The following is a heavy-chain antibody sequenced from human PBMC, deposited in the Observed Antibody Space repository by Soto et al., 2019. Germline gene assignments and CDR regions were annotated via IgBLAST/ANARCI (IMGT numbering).Heavy chain of an antibody. CDR3: AREVMYSSSWYGGIED. CDR1: GGTFSSYA. Sequence: SVKVSCKASGGTFSSYAISWVRQAPGQGLEWMGGIIPIFGTANYAQKFQGRVTITRDTSASTAYMELSSLRSEDTAVYYCAREVMYSSSWYGGIEDWGQGTLVTVSS. V-gene: IGHV1-69*05. J-gene: IGHJ4*02. D-gene: IGHD6-13*01. CDR2: IIPIFGTA.